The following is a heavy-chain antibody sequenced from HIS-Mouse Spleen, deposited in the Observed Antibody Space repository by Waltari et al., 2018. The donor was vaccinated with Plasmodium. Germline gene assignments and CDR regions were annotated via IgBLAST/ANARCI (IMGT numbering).Heavy chain of an antibody. D-gene: IGHD1-26*01. J-gene: IGHJ4*02. CDR1: GCSISSRSYY. CDR3: ARRGGSYYYFDY. CDR2: IYYSGST. V-gene: IGHV4-39*01. Sequence: QLQLQESGPGLVKPSETLSLTCTVSGCSISSRSYYWGWLRQPPGKGREWIGSIYYSGSTYYNPSLKSRVTISVDTSKNQFSLKLSSVTAADTAVYYCARRGGSYYYFDYWGQGTLVTVSS.